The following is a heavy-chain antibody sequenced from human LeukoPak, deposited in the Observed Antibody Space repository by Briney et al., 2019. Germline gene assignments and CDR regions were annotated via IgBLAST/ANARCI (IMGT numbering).Heavy chain of an antibody. CDR2: ISGSGGST. Sequence: GGSLRLSCAASGFTFSSYAMSWVRQAPGKGLEWVSAISGSGGSTYYADSVKGRFTISRDNSKNTLYLQMNSLRAEDTAVYYCAKDGGDYYDSSGYSYWGQGTLVTVSS. J-gene: IGHJ4*02. V-gene: IGHV3-23*01. CDR3: AKDGGDYYDSSGYSY. CDR1: GFTFSSYA. D-gene: IGHD3-22*01.